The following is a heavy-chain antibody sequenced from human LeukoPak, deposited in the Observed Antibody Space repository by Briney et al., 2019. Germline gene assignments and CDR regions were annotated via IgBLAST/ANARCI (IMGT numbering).Heavy chain of an antibody. CDR2: MKGDGSEK. J-gene: IGHJ3*01. CDR1: GFTFSTYW. D-gene: IGHD3-16*01. Sequence: GGSLRLSCAASGFTFSTYWMTWVRQAPGKGLEWVANMKGDGSEKHYVDSVKGRFTISRDNAKNSLYLQMNSLRAEDTAAYYCARPAYTAAYDLWGQGTMVTVSS. CDR3: ARPAYTAAYDL. V-gene: IGHV3-7*01.